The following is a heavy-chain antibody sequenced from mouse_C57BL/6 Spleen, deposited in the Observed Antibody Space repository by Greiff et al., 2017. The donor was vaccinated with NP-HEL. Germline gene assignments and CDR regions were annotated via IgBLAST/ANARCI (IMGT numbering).Heavy chain of an antibody. CDR1: GYTFTSYW. V-gene: IGHV1-52*01. J-gene: IGHJ3*01. CDR2: IDPSDSET. CDR3: ARRGYDYDEDWFAY. D-gene: IGHD2-4*01. Sequence: QVQLQQPGAELVRPGSSVKLSCKASGYTFTSYWMHWVKQRPIQGLEWIGNIDPSDSETHYNQKFKDKATLTVDTSSSTAYMQLSSLTSEDSAVYYCARRGYDYDEDWFAYWGQGTLVTVSA.